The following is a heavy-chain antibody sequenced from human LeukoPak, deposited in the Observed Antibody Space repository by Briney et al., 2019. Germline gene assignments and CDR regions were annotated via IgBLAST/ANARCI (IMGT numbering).Heavy chain of an antibody. D-gene: IGHD2-2*01. CDR1: GYTFTNYA. V-gene: IGHV1-3*01. J-gene: IGHJ4*02. CDR3: TRGIWSSHNKDYYFDY. Sequence: ASVKVSCKASGYTFTNYAMNWVRQAPGQRLEWMGWINAGNGNTKSSQRFQDGVTITRDTSASTAYMELNSLRSEDTAVYYCTRGIWSSHNKDYYFDYWGQGSLVTVSS. CDR2: INAGNGNT.